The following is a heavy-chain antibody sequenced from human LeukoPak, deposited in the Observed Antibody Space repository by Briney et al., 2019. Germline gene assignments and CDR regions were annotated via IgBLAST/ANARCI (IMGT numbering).Heavy chain of an antibody. CDR2: ISAYNGNT. Sequence: GASVTVSCTASGYTFSSYGITWVRQAPGQGLEWMGWISAYNGNTVYTQRFQGRVSMTTGTSTNTAYMEVRSLTSDDTAIYYCARAKRSTVTTLDYWGQGTLVTVSS. J-gene: IGHJ4*02. CDR1: GYTFSSYG. V-gene: IGHV1-18*01. CDR3: ARAKRSTVTTLDY. D-gene: IGHD4-17*01.